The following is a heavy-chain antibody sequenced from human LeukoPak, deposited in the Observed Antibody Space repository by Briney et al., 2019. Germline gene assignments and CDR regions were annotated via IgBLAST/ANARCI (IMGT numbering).Heavy chain of an antibody. CDR3: ARVVSGWSNNWFDP. J-gene: IGHJ5*02. CDR2: IYYSGST. Sequence: SETLSLTCTVSGGSISSYYWSWIRQPPGKGLEWIGYIYYSGSTNYNPSLKSRVTISVDTSKNQFSLKLSSVTAADTAVYYCARVVSGWSNNWFDPWGQGTLVTVSS. V-gene: IGHV4-59*01. CDR1: GGSISSYY. D-gene: IGHD6-19*01.